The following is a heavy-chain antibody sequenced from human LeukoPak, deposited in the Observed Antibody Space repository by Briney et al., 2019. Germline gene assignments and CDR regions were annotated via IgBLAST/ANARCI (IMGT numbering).Heavy chain of an antibody. Sequence: PSGTLSLTCTVSDYSISSGYYWGWIRQPPGKGLEWIGSISHSGSTYYNPSLKSRVTISVDTSKNQFSLKLSSVTAADTAVYYCARESGSQEGYWGQGTLVTVSS. V-gene: IGHV4-38-2*02. CDR3: ARESGSQEGY. D-gene: IGHD1-26*01. J-gene: IGHJ4*02. CDR1: DYSISSGYY. CDR2: ISHSGST.